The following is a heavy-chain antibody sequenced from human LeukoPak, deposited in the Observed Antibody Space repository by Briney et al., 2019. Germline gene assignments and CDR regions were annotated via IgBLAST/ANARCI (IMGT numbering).Heavy chain of an antibody. CDR3: AREGGNYDISG. D-gene: IGHD3-9*01. Sequence: GGSLRLSCAASGFTLSSYNMDWVRQAPGKGLEWVSYISSSSSTIYYADSVKGRFTISRDNAKNSLYLQMNSLRAEDTAVYYCAREGGNYDISGWGQGTRVTVSS. CDR2: ISSSSSTI. CDR1: GFTLSSYN. V-gene: IGHV3-48*01. J-gene: IGHJ4*02.